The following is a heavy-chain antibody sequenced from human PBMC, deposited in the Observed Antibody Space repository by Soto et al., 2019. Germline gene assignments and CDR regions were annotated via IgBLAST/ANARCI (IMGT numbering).Heavy chain of an antibody. CDR3: ASLYYDFLHFDY. CDR2: IYYSGST. J-gene: IGHJ4*02. V-gene: IGHV4-59*01. D-gene: IGHD3-3*01. CDR1: GGSISSYY. Sequence: SETLSLTCTVSGGSISSYYWSWIRQPPGKGLEWIGYIYYSGSTNYNPSLKSRVTISVETSKKQFSLKLSSVTAADTAVYYCASLYYDFLHFDYWGQGTLVTVSS.